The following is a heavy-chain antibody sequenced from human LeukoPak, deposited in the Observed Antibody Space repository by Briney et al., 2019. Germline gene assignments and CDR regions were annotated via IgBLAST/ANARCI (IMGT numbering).Heavy chain of an antibody. CDR3: ARGDGYAQRD. CDR1: GFSFSSYW. Sequence: GGSLRLSCAASGFSFSSYWMHWVRQGPGKGLVWVSHINNDGSGTTYADSVKGRFTISRDNAKNTLYLQMSGPRAEDTAVYFCARGDGYAQRDWGQGTLVTVSS. V-gene: IGHV3-74*01. D-gene: IGHD5-24*01. J-gene: IGHJ4*02. CDR2: INNDGSGT.